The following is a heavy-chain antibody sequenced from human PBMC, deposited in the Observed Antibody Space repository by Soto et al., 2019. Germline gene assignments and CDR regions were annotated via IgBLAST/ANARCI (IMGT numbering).Heavy chain of an antibody. Sequence: SETLSLTCTVSGGSISSGGYYWSWIRQHPGKGLEWIGYIYYSGSTYYNPSLKSRVTISVDTSKNQFSLKLSSVTAADTAVYYCARVYGYSNYDRYYMDVWGKGTTVTVSS. D-gene: IGHD4-4*01. CDR2: IYYSGST. V-gene: IGHV4-31*03. J-gene: IGHJ6*03. CDR1: GGSISSGGYY. CDR3: ARVYGYSNYDRYYMDV.